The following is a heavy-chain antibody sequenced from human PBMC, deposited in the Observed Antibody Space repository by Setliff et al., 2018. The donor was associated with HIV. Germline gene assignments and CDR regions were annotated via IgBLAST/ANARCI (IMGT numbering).Heavy chain of an antibody. CDR2: IYYGGST. D-gene: IGHD7-27*01. V-gene: IGHV4-39*01. Sequence: PSETLSLTCTVSGGSISSSSYYRGWIRQPPGKGLEWIGSIYYGGSTYYNPSLKSRVTISVDTSKNQFSLKLSSVTAADTAVYYCARLWVLGIGDAFDIWGQGTMVTVSS. CDR1: GGSISSSSYY. CDR3: ARLWVLGIGDAFDI. J-gene: IGHJ3*02.